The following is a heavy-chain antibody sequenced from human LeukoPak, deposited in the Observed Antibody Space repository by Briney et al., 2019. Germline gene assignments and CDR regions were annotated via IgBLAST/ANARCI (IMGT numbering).Heavy chain of an antibody. CDR3: ASSLALDAFDI. Sequence: SETLSLTCTVSGGSISSYYWSWMRQPPGKGLEGIGYIYYSGSTNYNPSLKSRVTISVDTSKNQFSLKLSSVTAADTAVYYCASSLALDAFDIWGQGTMVTVSS. CDR1: GGSISSYY. V-gene: IGHV4-59*01. J-gene: IGHJ3*02. CDR2: IYYSGST.